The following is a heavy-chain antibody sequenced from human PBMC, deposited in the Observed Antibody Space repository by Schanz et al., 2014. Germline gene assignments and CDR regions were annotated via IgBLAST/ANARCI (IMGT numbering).Heavy chain of an antibody. J-gene: IGHJ4*02. CDR3: AREDCSATSCYFRY. V-gene: IGHV3-33*08. CDR2: IRYDGRNK. D-gene: IGHD2-21*01. Sequence: VQLVESGGGLVKPGGSLRLSCAASGFSFSDYSMSWVRQAPGKGLEWVAVIRYDGRNKNFVESVKGRFTISRDNSNNTVYLQMNTLRAEDTAVYYCAREDCSATSCYFRYWGQGTLVTVSS. CDR1: GFSFSDYS.